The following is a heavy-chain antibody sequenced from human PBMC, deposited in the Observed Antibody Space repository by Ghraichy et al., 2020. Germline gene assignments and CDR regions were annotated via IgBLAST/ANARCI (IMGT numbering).Heavy chain of an antibody. V-gene: IGHV6-1*01. D-gene: IGHD2-21*01. Sequence: SQTLSLTCAISGDSVSSNSATWSWIRQSPSRGLEWLGRTYFRSKWYHDYAVSVKNRITINPDTSKNQFSLQLNSVTPEDTDVYYCAREVKGNGAFDIWGQGTMVTVSS. CDR2: TYFRSKWYH. CDR3: AREVKGNGAFDI. J-gene: IGHJ3*02. CDR1: GDSVSSNSAT.